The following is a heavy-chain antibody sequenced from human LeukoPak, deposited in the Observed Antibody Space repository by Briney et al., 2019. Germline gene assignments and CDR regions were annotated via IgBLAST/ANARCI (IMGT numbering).Heavy chain of an antibody. D-gene: IGHD6-19*01. V-gene: IGHV3-7*03. CDR2: IKEDGSDK. J-gene: IGHJ5*02. CDR3: AKDPGGKAVDRWFDP. CDR1: GFSFATYW. Sequence: PGGSLRLSCAATGFSFATYWMSWVRQAPGKGLEWVANIKEDGSDKYYVDSVKGRFSISRDNAKNSLYLQMSSLRAEDTAVYYCAKDPGGKAVDRWFDPWGQGTLVTVSS.